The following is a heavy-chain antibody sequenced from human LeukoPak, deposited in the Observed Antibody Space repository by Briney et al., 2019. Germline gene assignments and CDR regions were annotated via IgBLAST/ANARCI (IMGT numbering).Heavy chain of an antibody. Sequence: GGSLRLSCAASGFTFSSYGMHWVRQAPGKGLEWVAVISYDGSNKYYADSVKGRFTISRDNSKNTLYLQMNSLRAGDTAVYYCAKGTVTTSYPFDYWGQGTLVTVSS. J-gene: IGHJ4*02. CDR2: ISYDGSNK. D-gene: IGHD4-11*01. CDR3: AKGTVTTSYPFDY. CDR1: GFTFSSYG. V-gene: IGHV3-30*18.